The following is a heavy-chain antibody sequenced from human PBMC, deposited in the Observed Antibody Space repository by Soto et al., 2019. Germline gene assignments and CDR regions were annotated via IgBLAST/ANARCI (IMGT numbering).Heavy chain of an antibody. J-gene: IGHJ4*02. D-gene: IGHD3-16*02. CDR3: AKALGELSHDSFDY. V-gene: IGHV3-30*18. CDR1: GFTFSSYA. Sequence: GGSLILSCVASGFTFSSYAMHWVLQAPGKGLEWVAIMSYDGNNQYYADSVKGRFTISRDNFKNTLYLQMNSLRAEDTAVYYCAKALGELSHDSFDYWGQGILVTVSS. CDR2: MSYDGNNQ.